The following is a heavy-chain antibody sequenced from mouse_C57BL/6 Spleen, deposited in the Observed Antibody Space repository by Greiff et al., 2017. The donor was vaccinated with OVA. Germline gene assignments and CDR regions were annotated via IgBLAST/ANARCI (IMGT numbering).Heavy chain of an antibody. CDR1: GFSFNTYA. CDR3: VRGWADFDY. D-gene: IGHD1-1*02. Sequence: EVQVVESGGGLVQPKGSLKLSCAASGFSFNTYAMNWVRQAPGKGLEWVARIRSKSNNYATYYADSVKDRFTISRDDSESMLYLQMNNLKTEDTAMYYCVRGWADFDYWGQGTTLTVSS. J-gene: IGHJ2*01. V-gene: IGHV10-1*01. CDR2: IRSKSNNYAT.